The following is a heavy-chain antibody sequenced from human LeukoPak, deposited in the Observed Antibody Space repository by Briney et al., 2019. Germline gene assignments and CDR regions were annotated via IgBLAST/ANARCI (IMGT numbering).Heavy chain of an antibody. Sequence: GGSLRLSCAASGFTVSSNYMNWVRQAPGKGLEWVSVIYSGGSTNYADSVKGRFTISRDNSKNTLYLQMNSLRAEDTAVYYCAKIASDSSGWYHFDSWGQGTLVTVSS. J-gene: IGHJ4*02. CDR3: AKIASDSSGWYHFDS. V-gene: IGHV3-53*01. CDR1: GFTVSSNY. CDR2: IYSGGST. D-gene: IGHD6-19*01.